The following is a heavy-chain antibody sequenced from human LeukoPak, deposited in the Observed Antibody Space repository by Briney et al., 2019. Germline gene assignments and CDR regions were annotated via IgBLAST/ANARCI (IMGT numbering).Heavy chain of an antibody. CDR2: ISSDGSHK. CDR1: GFIFSSYA. Sequence: GGSLRLSCAASGFIFSSYAMHWVRQAPGKGLEWVAFISSDGSHKYYADSVKGRFTISRDNSNNTLDLQMNSLRAEDTAVYYCARGPLYSGSYWNYWGQGTLVTVSS. J-gene: IGHJ4*02. D-gene: IGHD1-26*01. CDR3: ARGPLYSGSYWNY. V-gene: IGHV3-30*04.